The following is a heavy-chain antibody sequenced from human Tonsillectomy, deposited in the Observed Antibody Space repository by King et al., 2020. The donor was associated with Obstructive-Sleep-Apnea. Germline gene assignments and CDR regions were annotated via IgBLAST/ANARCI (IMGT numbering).Heavy chain of an antibody. V-gene: IGHV3-7*01. CDR1: VFTFSSYW. CDR3: ARDLLYSSSGHAFDI. CDR2: IRQDGSEK. Sequence: VQLVESGGGLVQPGGSLRLSCAASVFTFSSYWMSWVRQAPGKGLEWVANIRQDGSEKYFVDSVKGRFTSSRDNAKNSLDLQMNSLSAEDTAVYYWARDLLYSSSGHAFDIWGQGTLVTVSP. J-gene: IGHJ3*02. D-gene: IGHD6-13*01.